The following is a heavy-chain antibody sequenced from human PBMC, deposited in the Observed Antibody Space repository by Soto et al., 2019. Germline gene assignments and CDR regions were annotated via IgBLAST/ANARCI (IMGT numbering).Heavy chain of an antibody. V-gene: IGHV4-59*01. J-gene: IGHJ3*01. CDR2: ISYLGNT. Sequence: PWETLSLTCNIYGGSISTYYWSCIRQSPGKGLEWIGYISYLGNTNYNPSLKSRVTISVDTPKNQFSLKLGSVTSADTAMYYCVYQGAGRNPINFCGPGPMVPV. D-gene: IGHD2-2*01. CDR3: VYQGAGRNPINF. CDR1: GGSISTYY.